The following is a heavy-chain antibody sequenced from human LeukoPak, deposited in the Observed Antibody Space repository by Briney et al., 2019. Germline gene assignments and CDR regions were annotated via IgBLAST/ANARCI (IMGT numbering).Heavy chain of an antibody. J-gene: IGHJ3*01. Sequence: GESLKISCKVSGYSFTSYCIGWVRQMPGEGLEWMGIIYPGDSGPTYSPPFQGQVTISVDKSINTAYLQWSSLQASDTAMYYCGMSGDRVPLQDDVFDVWGQGTMVTVST. CDR1: GYSFTSYC. CDR2: IYPGDSGP. CDR3: GMSGDRVPLQDDVFDV. D-gene: IGHD1-26*01. V-gene: IGHV5-51*01.